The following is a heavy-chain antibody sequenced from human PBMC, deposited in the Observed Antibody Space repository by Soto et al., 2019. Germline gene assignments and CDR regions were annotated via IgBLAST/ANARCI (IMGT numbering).Heavy chain of an antibody. D-gene: IGHD1-26*01. J-gene: IGHJ4*02. CDR1: GGSITSGDYY. Sequence: PSETLSLTCTVSGGSITSGDYYRSWIRQPPGKGLEWIDYIYHTGSTYYNPSLKSRVTMSVDTSKNQFSLKLSSVTAADTAVYYCARYSGTNAYFDSWGQGTLVTVSS. V-gene: IGHV4-30-4*01. CDR3: ARYSGTNAYFDS. CDR2: IYHTGST.